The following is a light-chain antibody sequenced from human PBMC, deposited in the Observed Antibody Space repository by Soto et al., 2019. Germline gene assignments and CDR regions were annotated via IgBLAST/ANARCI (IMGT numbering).Light chain of an antibody. CDR2: GAS. CDR3: QQRHMWPIT. V-gene: IGKV3-15*01. J-gene: IGKJ5*01. Sequence: IVMTQSPATLSVSPGERATLSCRASQTISANLAWYQQRPGQAPRLLIYGASTRATGIPARFSGSGSGTDFTLTISSLEPEDSAVYYCQQRHMWPITFGQGTRLEN. CDR1: QTISAN.